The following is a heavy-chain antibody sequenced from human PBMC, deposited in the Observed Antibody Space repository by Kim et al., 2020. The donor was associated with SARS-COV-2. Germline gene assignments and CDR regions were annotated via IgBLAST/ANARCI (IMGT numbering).Heavy chain of an antibody. D-gene: IGHD5-12*01. Sequence: PSLKSRVTISVDTSKNQFSLKLSSVTAADTAVYYCARVREDGYNSNYFDYWGQGTLVTVSS. V-gene: IGHV4-59*01. J-gene: IGHJ4*02. CDR3: ARVREDGYNSNYFDY.